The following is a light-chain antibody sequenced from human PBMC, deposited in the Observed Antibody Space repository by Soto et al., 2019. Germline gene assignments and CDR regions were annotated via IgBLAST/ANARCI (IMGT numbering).Light chain of an antibody. CDR1: QSVSSY. CDR2: AAS. J-gene: IGKJ5*01. CDR3: HQYSSSPIT. V-gene: IGKV3-20*01. Sequence: EIVLTQSPATLSLSPGERATLSCRASQSVSSYLAWYQQKPGQAPRLLIFAASTRATGVPARFSGSGSGTEFTLTISRLEPEDFALFYCHQYSSSPITFGQGTRLEIK.